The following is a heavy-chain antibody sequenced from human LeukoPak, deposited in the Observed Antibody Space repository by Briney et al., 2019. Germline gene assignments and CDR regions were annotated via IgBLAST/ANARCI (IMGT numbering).Heavy chain of an antibody. V-gene: IGHV3-7*01. CDR1: GFTFSRFW. J-gene: IGHJ6*03. Sequence: GGSLRLSCAASGFTFSRFWMSWVRQAPGKGLEWVANIKQDGRDKYYVDSVKGRFTISRDNAKNSLYLQMSGLRAEDTAVYYCARAIGHLWSIYYSYMDVWGKGTTVTVSS. CDR3: ARAIGHLWSIYYSYMDV. CDR2: IKQDGRDK. D-gene: IGHD5-18*01.